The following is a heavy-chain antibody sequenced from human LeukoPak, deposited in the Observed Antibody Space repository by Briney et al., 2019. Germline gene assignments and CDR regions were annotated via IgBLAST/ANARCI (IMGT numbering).Heavy chain of an antibody. J-gene: IGHJ4*02. Sequence: GGSLRLSCAASGNYWMHWVRQAPGKGLVWVSHIDSGGSWTSYADSVKGRFAISKDNAKNTVYLQMNNLRAEDTAVYYCVSFYETYWGRGTLVTVSS. D-gene: IGHD2/OR15-2a*01. V-gene: IGHV3-74*01. CDR3: VSFYETY. CDR2: IDSGGSWT. CDR1: GNYW.